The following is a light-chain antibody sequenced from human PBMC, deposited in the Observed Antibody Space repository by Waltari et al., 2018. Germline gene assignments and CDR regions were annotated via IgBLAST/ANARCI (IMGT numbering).Light chain of an antibody. CDR1: FGSVYTRPY. V-gene: IGLV8-61*01. Sequence: QTVVNQETSFPMSHGGNVTLTCGLRFGSVYTRPYSSWYQQTPGQAPRTLIYSTNTRSSGVPDRFSGSILGNKAALTITGAQADDESDYYCVLYVGSGVLVFGGGTKLTVL. CDR3: VLYVGSGVLV. J-gene: IGLJ3*02. CDR2: STN.